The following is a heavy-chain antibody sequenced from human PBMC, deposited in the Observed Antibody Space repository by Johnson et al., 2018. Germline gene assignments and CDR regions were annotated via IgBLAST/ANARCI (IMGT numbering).Heavy chain of an antibody. CDR3: AKDGVLKQRDAFDI. CDR2: IRWNSGSI. CDR1: GFTFDDYA. D-gene: IGHD3-3*01. V-gene: IGHV3-9*01. Sequence: VQLQESGGGLVQPGRSLRPSCAASGFTFDDYAMHWVRQAPGKGLEWVTGIRWNSGSIGYADSVKGRFTISRDNSKNTQYLQMNSLRAEDTAVYYCAKDGVLKQRDAFDIWGQGTMVTVSS. J-gene: IGHJ3*02.